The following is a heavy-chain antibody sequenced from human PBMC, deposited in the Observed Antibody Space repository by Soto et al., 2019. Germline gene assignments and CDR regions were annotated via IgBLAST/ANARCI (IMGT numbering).Heavy chain of an antibody. D-gene: IGHD6-19*01. CDR3: GKESRGSGWFVYNY. J-gene: IGHJ4*02. CDR1: GFTFSSYA. CDR2: ISGNGAET. Sequence: PGGSLRLSCAASGFTFSSYAMSWVRQAPGKGLEWVSAISGNGAETSYADSVRGRFTISRDNSKDTLFLHMNSLRADDTAVHYCGKESRGSGWFVYNYWGLGVLVTAPQ. V-gene: IGHV3-23*01.